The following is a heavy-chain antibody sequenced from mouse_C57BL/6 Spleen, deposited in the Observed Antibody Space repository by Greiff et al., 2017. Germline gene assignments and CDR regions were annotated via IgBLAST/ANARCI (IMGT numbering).Heavy chain of an antibody. CDR1: GYTFTSYW. V-gene: IGHV1-72*01. D-gene: IGHD2-1*01. J-gene: IGHJ1*03. Sequence: QVQLQQPGAELVKPGASVKLSCKASGYTFTSYWMHWVKQRPGRGLEWIGRIDPNSGGTKYNEKFKSKATLTVDKPSSTAYMQLSSLTSEDSAVYYCARSGYGNYPYWYFDVWGTGTTVTVSS. CDR3: ARSGYGNYPYWYFDV. CDR2: IDPNSGGT.